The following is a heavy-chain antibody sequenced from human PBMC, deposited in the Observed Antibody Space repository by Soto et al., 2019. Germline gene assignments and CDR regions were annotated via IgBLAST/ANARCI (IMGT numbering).Heavy chain of an antibody. Sequence: PSETLSLTCTVSGGSISSSSYYWGWIRQPPGKGLEWIGSIYYSGSTYHPSLKSRVTISVDTSKNQFSLNLTSVTAADTAVYCCARLGGYYQAFDQWGQGSLVTVSS. D-gene: IGHD3-22*01. J-gene: IGHJ4*02. V-gene: IGHV4-39*07. CDR3: ARLGGYYQAFDQ. CDR2: IYYSGST. CDR1: GGSISSSSYY.